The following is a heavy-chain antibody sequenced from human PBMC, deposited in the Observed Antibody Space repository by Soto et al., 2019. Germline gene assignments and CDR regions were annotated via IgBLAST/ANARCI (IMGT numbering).Heavy chain of an antibody. Sequence: QARLVQSGAAVRKPGASVTISCKASGYSFNSHFVHWVRQAPGQGLEWMAIIDPNGGGTTGHAEKFQDRVTLTRDTATSTMYLELRSLRSEDTAVYYCARSDYGLDVWGQGTSVTVSS. CDR3: ARSDYGLDV. V-gene: IGHV1-46*02. J-gene: IGHJ6*02. D-gene: IGHD3-10*01. CDR2: IDPNGGGT. CDR1: GYSFNSHF.